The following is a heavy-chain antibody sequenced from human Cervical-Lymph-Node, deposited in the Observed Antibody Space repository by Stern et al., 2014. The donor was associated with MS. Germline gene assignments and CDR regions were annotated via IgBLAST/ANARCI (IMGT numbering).Heavy chain of an antibody. J-gene: IGHJ6*02. Sequence: QVQLVQSGAEVKKPGASVKVSCKASGYTFTSYGISWVRQAPGQGLEWMGWISPYSGITNYAQKLQGGDTMTTDTSTSTAYMERRSRRSDDTAVYDCARASHYGSGSYYYGMDVWGQGTTVTVSS. CDR2: ISPYSGIT. V-gene: IGHV1-18*01. CDR3: ARASHYGSGSYYYGMDV. CDR1: GYTFTSYG. D-gene: IGHD3-10*01.